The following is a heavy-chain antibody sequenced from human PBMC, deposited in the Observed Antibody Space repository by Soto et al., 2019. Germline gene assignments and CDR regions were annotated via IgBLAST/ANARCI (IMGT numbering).Heavy chain of an antibody. CDR1: GYTFSDYF. D-gene: IGHD2-21*01. J-gene: IGHJ2*01. CDR2: VNPKRGGT. V-gene: IGHV1-2*02. Sequence: QVQLVQSGAEVKKPGASVRVSCKTYGYTFSDYFLHWVRQAPGQGPGWMGFVNPKRGGTEYAPRFQGRVTMTRDTSSTTVYMDLYRLTSDDTAIYYCARDSGIPGRYWYFDIWGRGTLVTVSS. CDR3: ARDSGIPGRYWYFDI.